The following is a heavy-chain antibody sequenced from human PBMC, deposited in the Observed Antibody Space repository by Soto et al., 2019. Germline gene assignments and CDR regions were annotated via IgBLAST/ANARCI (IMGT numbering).Heavy chain of an antibody. D-gene: IGHD3-3*01. J-gene: IGHJ6*02. CDR3: AKDSAYDCSQNPYYYYGMDV. Sequence: EVQLLESGGGLVQPGGSLRLSCAASGFTFFNYAMSWVRQAPGKGLEWVSGISGSSGITDYADSVKGRFTISRDNSKKTMYLQMKILRAEDAAIYYCAKDSAYDCSQNPYYYYGMDVWGQGTTVTVSS. CDR2: ISGSSGIT. CDR1: GFTFFNYA. V-gene: IGHV3-23*01.